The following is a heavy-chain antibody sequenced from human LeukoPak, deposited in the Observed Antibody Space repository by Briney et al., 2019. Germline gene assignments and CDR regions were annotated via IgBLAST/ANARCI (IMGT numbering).Heavy chain of an antibody. CDR3: ARSSYSSSSGV. Sequence: GGSLRLSCAASGFTFSSYSMNWVRQAPGKGLEWVASINSDGSEGYYADVVKGRFTISRDNAKNSLYLQVNSLRAEDTAVYYCARSSYSSSSGVWGQGTMVTVSS. CDR1: GFTFSSYS. D-gene: IGHD6-6*01. CDR2: INSDGSEG. V-gene: IGHV3-7*03. J-gene: IGHJ3*01.